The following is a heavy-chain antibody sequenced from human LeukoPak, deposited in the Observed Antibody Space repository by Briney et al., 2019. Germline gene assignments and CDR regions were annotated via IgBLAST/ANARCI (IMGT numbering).Heavy chain of an antibody. CDR2: INPNSGGT. D-gene: IGHD6-6*01. V-gene: IGHV1-2*02. J-gene: IGHJ4*02. CDR1: GYTFTGYY. CDR3: ARGGAARTGLVTYYFDY. Sequence: GASVKVSCKASGYTFTGYYMHWVRQAPGQGLEWMGWINPNSGGTNYAQKFQGRVTMTRDTSISTAYMELSRLRSDDTAVYYCARGGAARTGLVTYYFDYWGQGTLVTVSS.